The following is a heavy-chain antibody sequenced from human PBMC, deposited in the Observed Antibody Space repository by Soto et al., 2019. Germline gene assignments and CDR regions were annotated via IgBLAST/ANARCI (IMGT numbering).Heavy chain of an antibody. V-gene: IGHV5-10-1*01. J-gene: IGHJ6*02. CDR1: GYSFTSYW. D-gene: IGHD4-4*01. CDR3: ARLGHDCSNSGMDV. Sequence: GESLKISCKGSGYSFTSYWINWVRQMPGKGLEWMGKIDPSDSSTTYSPSFQGHVTISADKSITTAYLQWSSLKASDTAMYYCARLGHDCSNSGMDVWGQGTTVTVSS. CDR2: IDPSDSST.